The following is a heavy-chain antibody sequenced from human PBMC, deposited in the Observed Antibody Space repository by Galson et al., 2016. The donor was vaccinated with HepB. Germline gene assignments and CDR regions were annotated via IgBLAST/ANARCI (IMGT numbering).Heavy chain of an antibody. Sequence: SLRLSCAASGFIFSNYWMHWVRQAPGKGLEWLSVIYPGGDTYYTDSVRGRFIVSTDAAKKTLFFQMNSLRAEDTAVYYCSKDPFQSWGSWGLGTLVTVSS. CDR2: IYPGGDT. D-gene: IGHD3-16*01. V-gene: IGHV3-53*01. J-gene: IGHJ5*02. CDR1: GFIFSNYW. CDR3: SKDPFQSWGS.